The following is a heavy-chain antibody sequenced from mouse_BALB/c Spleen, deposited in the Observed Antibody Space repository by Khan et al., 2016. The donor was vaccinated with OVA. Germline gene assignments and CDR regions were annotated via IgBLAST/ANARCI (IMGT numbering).Heavy chain of an antibody. CDR2: IYPGNSDT. Sequence: VQLKQSGTVLARPGASVKMSCKASGYSFTSYLIHWVKQRPGQGLEWIGDIYPGNSDTTYNQKFKDKAKLTAGKSANTAYMELSSLTNEDSAVYCCARGVYSSFAYWGQGTLVTVSA. V-gene: IGHV1-5*01. CDR3: ARGVYSSFAY. CDR1: GYSFTSYL. J-gene: IGHJ3*01. D-gene: IGHD1-3*01.